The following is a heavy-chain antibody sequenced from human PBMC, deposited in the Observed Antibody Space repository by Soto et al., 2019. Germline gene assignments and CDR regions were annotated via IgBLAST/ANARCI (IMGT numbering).Heavy chain of an antibody. V-gene: IGHV3-15*01. J-gene: IGHJ4*02. D-gene: IGHD3-10*01. CDR2: IKSRADGGIR. CDR3: TTDLPWSYGALAY. CDR1: GLSFSDVW. Sequence: EVQLVESGGGVVKAGGSLRLPCVVSGLSFSDVWMNWVRQTPGKGLEWVGRIKSRADGGIRDYAAPVKGRFTISRDDSKNTLYLEMNSLKDDDTAVYYCTTDLPWSYGALAYWGQGTLVTVSS.